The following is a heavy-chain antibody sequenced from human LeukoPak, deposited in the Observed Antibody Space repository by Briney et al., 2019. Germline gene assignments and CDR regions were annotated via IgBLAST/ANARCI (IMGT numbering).Heavy chain of an antibody. CDR2: IYYSGST. CDR3: ARHSNSIRYLGKHFDY. V-gene: IGHV4-39*01. D-gene: IGHD7-27*01. J-gene: IGHJ4*02. CDR1: GGSLSSSSYY. Sequence: PSETLSLTCTVSGGSLSSSSYYWGWGRQPPGKGLEWVGSIYYSGSTYYNPSLKSRVTISVDTSKNQFSLKLSSVTAADTAVYYCARHSNSIRYLGKHFDYWGQGTLVTVSS.